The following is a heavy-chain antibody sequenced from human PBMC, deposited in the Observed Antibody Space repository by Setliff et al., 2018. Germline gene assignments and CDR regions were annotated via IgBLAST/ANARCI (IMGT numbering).Heavy chain of an antibody. Sequence: PGGSLRLSCAVSGFTVSSNYMSWVRQAPGKGLEWVSVIYSGGSTYYTDSVKGRFTISRDNSKNTLYLQMNSLRAEDTAVYYCARGGTYRYFDYWGQGALVTVSS. J-gene: IGHJ4*02. CDR2: IYSGGST. CDR3: ARGGTYRYFDY. V-gene: IGHV3-66*02. CDR1: GFTVSSNY.